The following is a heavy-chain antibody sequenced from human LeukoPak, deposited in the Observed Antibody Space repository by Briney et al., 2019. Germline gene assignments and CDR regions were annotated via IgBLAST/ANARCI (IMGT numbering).Heavy chain of an antibody. CDR2: IYYSGST. Sequence: SETLSLTCSVSGIPLSNHYWNWIRQSPGKGLEWIGYIYYSGSTNYNPSLKSRVTISVDTSKNQFSLKLSSVTAADTAVYYCARLTIAAAGDAGFDPWGQGTLVTVSS. V-gene: IGHV4-59*08. D-gene: IGHD6-13*01. CDR3: ARLTIAAAGDAGFDP. J-gene: IGHJ5*02. CDR1: GIPLSNHY.